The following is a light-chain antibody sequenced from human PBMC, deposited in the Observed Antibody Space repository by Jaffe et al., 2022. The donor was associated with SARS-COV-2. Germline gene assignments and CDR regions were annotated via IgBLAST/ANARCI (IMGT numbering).Light chain of an antibody. V-gene: IGLV2-14*01. J-gene: IGLJ3*02. CDR2: DVN. Sequence: QSALTQPASVSGSPGQSITISCTGTSSDVGGYKYVSWFQQHPGKAPKLMIYDVNNRPSGVSNRFSGSKSGNTASLTISGLQAEDEADYYCSSYTSSITWVFGGGTKLTVL. CDR3: SSYTSSITWV. CDR1: SSDVGGYKY.